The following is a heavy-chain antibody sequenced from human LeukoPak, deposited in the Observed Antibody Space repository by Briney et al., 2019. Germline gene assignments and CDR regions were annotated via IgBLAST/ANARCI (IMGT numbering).Heavy chain of an antibody. J-gene: IGHJ4*02. D-gene: IGHD2-2*01. Sequence: SETLSLTCAVYGGSFSGYYWSWIRQPPGKGLEWIGEISHSGSTNYNPSLKSRVTISEDTSKNQFSLKLSSVTAADTAVYYCARGSSRWGQGTLVTVSP. CDR3: ARGSSR. V-gene: IGHV4-34*01. CDR2: ISHSGST. CDR1: GGSFSGYY.